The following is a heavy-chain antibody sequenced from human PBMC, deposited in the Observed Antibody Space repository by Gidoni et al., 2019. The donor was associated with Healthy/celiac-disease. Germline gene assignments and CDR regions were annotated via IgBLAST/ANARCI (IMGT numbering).Heavy chain of an antibody. J-gene: IGHJ3*02. CDR2: ISYDGSNK. CDR1: GFTFSSYG. CDR3: AKGYCSGGSCLYFDAFDI. V-gene: IGHV3-30*18. D-gene: IGHD2-15*01. Sequence: QVQLVVSGGGVVQPGRSLRLSCAASGFTFSSYGMHWVRQAPGKGLEWVAVISYDGSNKYYADSVKGRFTISRDNSKNTLYLQMNSLRAEDTAVYYCAKGYCSGGSCLYFDAFDIWGQGTMVTVSS.